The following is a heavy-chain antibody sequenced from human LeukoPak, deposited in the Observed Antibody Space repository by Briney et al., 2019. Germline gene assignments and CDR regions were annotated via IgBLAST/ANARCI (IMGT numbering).Heavy chain of an antibody. D-gene: IGHD6-13*01. Sequence: SETLSLTCTVSGGSISSSSYYWGWIRQPPGKGLEWIGSIYTSGSTNYNPSLKSRVTISVDTSKNQFSLKLSSVTAADTAVYYCARAAAGSRFDYWGQGTLVTVSS. J-gene: IGHJ4*02. CDR2: IYTSGST. CDR3: ARAAAGSRFDY. CDR1: GGSISSSSYY. V-gene: IGHV4-39*07.